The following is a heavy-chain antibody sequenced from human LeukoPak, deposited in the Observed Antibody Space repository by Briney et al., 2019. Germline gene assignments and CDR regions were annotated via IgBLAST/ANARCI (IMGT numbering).Heavy chain of an antibody. CDR3: ARERVASSTYYGLDAMDV. Sequence: GRSLRLSCAASGFTFSSYALHWVRQAPGKGLQWVAVISYDGSYRYFADSVKGRFTISRDNSKNTLYLQMNSLRAEDTAVYYCARERVASSTYYGLDAMDVWGQGTTVTVSS. V-gene: IGHV3-30*04. CDR1: GFTFSSYA. CDR2: ISYDGSYR. J-gene: IGHJ6*02. D-gene: IGHD6-13*01.